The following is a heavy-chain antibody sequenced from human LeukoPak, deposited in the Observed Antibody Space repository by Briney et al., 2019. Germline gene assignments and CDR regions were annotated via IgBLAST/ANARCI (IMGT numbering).Heavy chain of an antibody. D-gene: IGHD4-23*01. CDR2: IYTSGST. CDR3: ARAATVVTPWFDY. Sequence: SETLSLTCVVYGGSFSGYYWSWIRQPPGKGLEWIGRIYTSGSTNYNPSLKSRVTMSVDTSKNQFSLTLSSVTAADTAVYYCARAATVVTPWFDYWGQGTLVTVSS. CDR1: GGSFSGYY. V-gene: IGHV4-59*10. J-gene: IGHJ4*02.